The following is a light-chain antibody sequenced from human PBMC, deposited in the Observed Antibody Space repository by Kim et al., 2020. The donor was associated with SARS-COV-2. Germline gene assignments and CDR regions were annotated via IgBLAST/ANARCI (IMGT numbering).Light chain of an antibody. CDR3: VSWDDTLNGPP. J-gene: IGLJ3*02. Sequence: QSVLTQPPSASGTPGQRVTISCSGSSSNIGRNTVNWYQQLPGTAPKLLIYGNNHRPSGVPDRFSGSKSGTSASLAISGLQSEDEADYYCVSWDDTLNGPPFGGGTQLTVL. CDR2: GNN. V-gene: IGLV1-44*01. CDR1: SSNIGRNT.